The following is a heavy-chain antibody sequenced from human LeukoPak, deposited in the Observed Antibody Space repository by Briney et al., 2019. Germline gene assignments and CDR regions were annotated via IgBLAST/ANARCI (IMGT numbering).Heavy chain of an antibody. D-gene: IGHD3-3*01. CDR2: ISGSGGST. Sequence: GGSLRLSCAASGFTFSSYAMSWVRQAPGKGLEWVSAISGSGGSTYYADSVKGRFTISRDNSKNTLYLQMSSLRAEDTALYYCARGGTPITIFGVVPYFDYWGQGTLVTVSS. CDR3: ARGGTPITIFGVVPYFDY. V-gene: IGHV3-23*01. CDR1: GFTFSSYA. J-gene: IGHJ4*02.